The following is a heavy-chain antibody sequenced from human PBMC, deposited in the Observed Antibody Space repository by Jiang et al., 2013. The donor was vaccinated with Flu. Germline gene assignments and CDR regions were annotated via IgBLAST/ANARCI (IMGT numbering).Heavy chain of an antibody. CDR3: ATGLGRGIAAAGALDY. CDR1: GYTLTELS. D-gene: IGHD6-13*01. CDR2: FDPEDGET. J-gene: IGHJ4*02. V-gene: IGHV1-24*01. Sequence: SGAEVKKPGASVKVSCKVSGYTLTELSMHWVRQAPGKGLEWMGGFDPEDGETIYAQKFQGRVTMTEDTSTDTAYMELSSLRSEDTAVYYCATGLGRGIAAAGALDYWGQGTLVTVSS.